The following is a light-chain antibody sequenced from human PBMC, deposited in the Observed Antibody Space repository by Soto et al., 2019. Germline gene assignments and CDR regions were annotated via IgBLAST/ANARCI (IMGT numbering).Light chain of an antibody. J-gene: IGKJ1*01. CDR3: QQYNSYPWA. CDR1: RTITNW. CDR2: RAS. V-gene: IGKV1-5*03. Sequence: DIQMTQSPSTLSASVGDRVTITCRASRTITNWLAWYQQKPGKAPKLLIYRASSLESGVPSRFSGSGSVTEFTLTISNLQPDDSATYYCQQYNSYPWAFGEGTKVE.